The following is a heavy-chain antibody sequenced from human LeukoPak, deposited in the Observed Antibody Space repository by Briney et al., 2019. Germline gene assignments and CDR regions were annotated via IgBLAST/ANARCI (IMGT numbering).Heavy chain of an antibody. D-gene: IGHD2-15*01. CDR1: GYIYTREA. V-gene: IGHV1-2*02. J-gene: IGHJ4*02. CDR3: ARTPRGYCSGGSCQDY. Sequence: ASVKVSCKAFGYIYTREAIGWVRQAPGQGLEWMGWISPNSGGSNFAQKFQGRVTMTRNTSISTAYMELSRLRSDDTAVYYCARTPRGYCSGGSCQDYWGQGTLVTVSS. CDR2: ISPNSGGS.